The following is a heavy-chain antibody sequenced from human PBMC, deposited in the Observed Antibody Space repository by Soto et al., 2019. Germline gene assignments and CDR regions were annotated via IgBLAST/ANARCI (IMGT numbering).Heavy chain of an antibody. D-gene: IGHD2-15*01. V-gene: IGHV2-5*02. Sequence: QITLKESGPTLVKPTQTLTLTCTFSGFSLSTSGVGVGWIRQPPGKALEWLALIYWDDDKRYSPSLKSRLTITKDTSKNQVVLTMTNMHPVDTATYYCAHSPPAPYCSGGSCYSRSYYYFDYWGQGTLVTVSS. CDR3: AHSPPAPYCSGGSCYSRSYYYFDY. CDR2: IYWDDDK. J-gene: IGHJ4*02. CDR1: GFSLSTSGVG.